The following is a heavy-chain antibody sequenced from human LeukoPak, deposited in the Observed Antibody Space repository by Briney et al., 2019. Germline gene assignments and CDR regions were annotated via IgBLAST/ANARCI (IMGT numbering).Heavy chain of an antibody. D-gene: IGHD6-19*01. CDR2: INPNTGAT. Sequence: GASVKVSCKASGYTFTGYYMFWVRQAPGQGLEWMGWINPNTGATKYAQNFQGRVTLTRDTSIRTTFMELSSLRSDDTAFYYCARDYEGAVGKYWGQGTLVTVSS. CDR3: ARDYEGAVGKY. J-gene: IGHJ4*02. CDR1: GYTFTGYY. V-gene: IGHV1-2*02.